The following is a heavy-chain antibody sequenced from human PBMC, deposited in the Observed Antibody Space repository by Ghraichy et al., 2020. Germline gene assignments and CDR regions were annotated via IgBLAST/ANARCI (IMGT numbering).Heavy chain of an antibody. J-gene: IGHJ5*02. Sequence: ESLNISCAVYGGSFSGYYWSWIRQPPGKGLEWIGEINHSGSTNYNPSLKSRVTISVDTSKNQFSLKLSSVTAADTAVYYCARVGEDILTGYYDNWFDPWGQGTLVTVSS. V-gene: IGHV4-34*01. CDR3: ARVGEDILTGYYDNWFDP. CDR1: GGSFSGYY. D-gene: IGHD3-9*01. CDR2: INHSGST.